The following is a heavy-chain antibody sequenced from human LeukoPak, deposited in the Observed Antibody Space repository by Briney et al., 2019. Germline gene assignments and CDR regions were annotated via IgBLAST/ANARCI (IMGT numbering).Heavy chain of an antibody. CDR3: ARSRAGQMYSSSSSGWSSYYYYGMDV. J-gene: IGHJ6*02. V-gene: IGHV4-59*08. CDR2: IYYSGST. D-gene: IGHD6-19*01. Sequence: SETLSLTCTVSGASISSQYWGWIRQPPGQGLEWIGYIYYSGSTNYNPSLKSRVTISVDTSKNQFSLKLSSVTAADTAVYYCARSRAGQMYSSSSSGWSSYYYYGMDVWGQGTTVTVSS. CDR1: GASISSQY.